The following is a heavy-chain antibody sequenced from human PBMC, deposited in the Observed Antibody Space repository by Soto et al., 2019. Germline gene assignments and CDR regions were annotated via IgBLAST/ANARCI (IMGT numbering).Heavy chain of an antibody. J-gene: IGHJ2*01. CDR3: AKSPWNWYFDL. CDR2: IGGTGSPT. V-gene: IGHV3-23*01. D-gene: IGHD5-12*01. CDR1: GFTFSSYA. Sequence: ESGGGLVQPGGSLRLSCAASGFTFSSYAMTWVRQAPGKGLEWVSGIGGTGSPTHYADSVKGRFTVSRDNSKNTMYLQMNSMLAADTAVHNRAKSPWNWYFDLWGRGTLVTVSS.